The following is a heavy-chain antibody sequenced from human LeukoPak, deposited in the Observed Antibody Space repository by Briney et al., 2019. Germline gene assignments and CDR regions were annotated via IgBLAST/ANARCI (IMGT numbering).Heavy chain of an antibody. J-gene: IGHJ4*02. CDR2: IYYSGST. CDR3: ARDPYYYGSGNYAGDY. V-gene: IGHV4-38-2*02. D-gene: IGHD3-10*01. Sequence: RSSETLSLTCTVSGYSISSGYYWGWIRQPPGKGLEWIGSIYYSGSTYYNPSLKSRVTISVDTSKNQFSLKLSSVTAADTAVYYCARDPYYYGSGNYAGDYWGQGTLVTVSS. CDR1: GYSISSGYY.